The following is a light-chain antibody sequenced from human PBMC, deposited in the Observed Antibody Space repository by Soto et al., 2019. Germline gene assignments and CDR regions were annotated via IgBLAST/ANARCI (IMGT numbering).Light chain of an antibody. CDR2: LGS. CDR1: QSLLHSNGYNY. J-gene: IGKJ4*01. Sequence: EIVMTQSPLSLPVTPGEPASISRRSSQSLLHSNGYNYLDWYVQKPGQSPQLLIYLGSHRASGIPDRFSGSGSGTDFTLKISRVEAEDVGVYYCMQALQTLLTFGGGTKVEIK. V-gene: IGKV2-28*01. CDR3: MQALQTLLT.